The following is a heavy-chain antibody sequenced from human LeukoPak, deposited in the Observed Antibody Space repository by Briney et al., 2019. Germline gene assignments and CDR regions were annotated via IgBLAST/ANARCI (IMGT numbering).Heavy chain of an antibody. V-gene: IGHV4-59*01. Sequence: SETLSLTCTVSGGSISSYYWSWIRQPPGKGLEWIGYIYYSGSTNYNPSLKSRVTISVDTSKNQFSLKLSSVTAADTAVDYCARYSLAIVGATKDYYYYYMDVWGKGTTVTVSS. D-gene: IGHD1-26*01. CDR3: ARYSLAIVGATKDYYYYYMDV. CDR1: GGSISSYY. J-gene: IGHJ6*03. CDR2: IYYSGST.